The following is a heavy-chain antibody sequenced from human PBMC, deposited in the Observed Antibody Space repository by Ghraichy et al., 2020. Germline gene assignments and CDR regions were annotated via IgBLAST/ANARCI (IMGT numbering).Heavy chain of an antibody. CDR1: GFTFSSYS. CDR2: ISSSSSTI. V-gene: IGHV3-48*04. Sequence: GGSLRLSCAASGFTFSSYSMNWVRQAPGKGLEWVSYISSSSSTIYYADSVKGRFTISRDNAKNSLYLQMNSLRAEDTAVYYCARDRQLLTYYYGMDVWGQGTTVTVSS. J-gene: IGHJ6*02. D-gene: IGHD6-6*01. CDR3: ARDRQLLTYYYGMDV.